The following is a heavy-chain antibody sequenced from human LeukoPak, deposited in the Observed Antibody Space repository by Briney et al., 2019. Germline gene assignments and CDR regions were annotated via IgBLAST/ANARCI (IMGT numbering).Heavy chain of an antibody. J-gene: IGHJ5*02. CDR3: ARDPGSFLSSSGWLNWFDP. V-gene: IGHV1-18*01. CDR2: ISAYYGNT. D-gene: IGHD6-19*01. CDR1: GYTFTSFG. Sequence: ASVKVSCKASGYTFTSFGISWVRQAPGQGLEWMGWISAYYGNTDYAHNLQGRVTMTTDTSTSTAYMELRSLRSDDTAVYYCARDPGSFLSSSGWLNWFDPWGQGTLVTVSS.